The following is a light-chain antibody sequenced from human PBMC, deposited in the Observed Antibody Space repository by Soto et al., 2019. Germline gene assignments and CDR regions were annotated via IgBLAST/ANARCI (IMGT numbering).Light chain of an antibody. Sequence: EIVMTQAPATLSVSPGEGVTLSCRASESVRSKVAWYQQKPGQAPRLLIYGSSTRATGIPDRFRGSGSGTEYTLTISSLQSDEFAVYDCQQYNSWTPSTLAQGRRLASK. CDR3: QQYNSWTPST. CDR1: ESVRSK. V-gene: IGKV3-15*01. CDR2: GSS. J-gene: IGKJ5*01.